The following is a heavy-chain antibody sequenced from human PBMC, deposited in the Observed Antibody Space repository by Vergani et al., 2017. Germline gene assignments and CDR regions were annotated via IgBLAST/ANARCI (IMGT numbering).Heavy chain of an antibody. CDR1: GFTFTNYD. D-gene: IGHD6-13*01. CDR2: IGTAGDT. V-gene: IGHV3-13*01. J-gene: IGHJ6*03. CDR3: ARALDSWYGNYYYYMDV. Sequence: EVQLVQSGGGLVQPGGSLRLSCAGSGFTFTNYDMHWVRQSTRKGLEWVAAIGTAGDTYYPDSVKGRFTISRENAKNSLYLQMNSLRAEDTAVYYCARALDSWYGNYYYYMDVWGKGTTVTVSS.